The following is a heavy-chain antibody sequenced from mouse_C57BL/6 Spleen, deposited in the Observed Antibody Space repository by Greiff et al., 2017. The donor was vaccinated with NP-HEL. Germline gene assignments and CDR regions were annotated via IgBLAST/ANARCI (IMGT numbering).Heavy chain of an antibody. CDR3: TTATVVANRFAY. CDR2: IDPENGDT. CDR1: GFNIKDDY. V-gene: IGHV14-4*01. Sequence: EVQLQQSGAELVRPGASVKLSCTASGFNIKDDYMHWVKQRPEQGLKWIGWIDPENGDTEYASKFQGKATITADTSSNTAYLQLSSLTSEDTAVYYCTTATVVANRFAYWGQGTLVTVSA. J-gene: IGHJ3*01. D-gene: IGHD1-1*01.